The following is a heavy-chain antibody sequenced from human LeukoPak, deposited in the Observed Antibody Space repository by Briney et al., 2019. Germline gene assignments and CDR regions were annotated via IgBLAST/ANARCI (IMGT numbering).Heavy chain of an antibody. V-gene: IGHV3-7*01. Sequence: GRSLRLSCAASGFTFDDYAMHWVRQAPGKGLEWVANVNREGSDKNYVDTVTGRFTISRDNAKNSLYLQMNSLRVEDTAVYYCARDGVPGGRDVWGQGTRSPSP. D-gene: IGHD3-16*01. CDR2: VNREGSDK. CDR1: GFTFDDYA. CDR3: ARDGVPGGRDV. J-gene: IGHJ6*02.